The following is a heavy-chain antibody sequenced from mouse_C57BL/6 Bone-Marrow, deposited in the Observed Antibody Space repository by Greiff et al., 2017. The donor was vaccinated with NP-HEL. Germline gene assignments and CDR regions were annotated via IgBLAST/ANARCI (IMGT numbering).Heavy chain of an antibody. J-gene: IGHJ4*01. Sequence: VQLQQSGAELVRPGSSVQMSCKTSGYTFTSYGINWVKQRHGQGLEWIGYIYIGNGYTVYNEKFKGKATLTSDTSSSTAYMQLRSLISEDSAIYFCARLGKGAMDYWGQGTSVTVSS. V-gene: IGHV1-58*01. D-gene: IGHD4-1*01. CDR2: IYIGNGYT. CDR3: ARLGKGAMDY. CDR1: GYTFTSYG.